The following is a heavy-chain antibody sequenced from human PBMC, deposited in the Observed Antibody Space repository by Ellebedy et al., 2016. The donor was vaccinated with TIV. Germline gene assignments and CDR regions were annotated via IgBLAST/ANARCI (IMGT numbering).Heavy chain of an antibody. Sequence: ASVKVSCXASGYTFTGYYMHWVRQAPGQGLEWMGWINPNSGGTNYAQKFQGRVTMTRDTSISTAYMELSRLRSDDTAVYYCAREVGSSSLVWNYWGQGTLVTVSS. V-gene: IGHV1-2*02. D-gene: IGHD6-6*01. J-gene: IGHJ4*02. CDR2: INPNSGGT. CDR3: AREVGSSSLVWNY. CDR1: GYTFTGYY.